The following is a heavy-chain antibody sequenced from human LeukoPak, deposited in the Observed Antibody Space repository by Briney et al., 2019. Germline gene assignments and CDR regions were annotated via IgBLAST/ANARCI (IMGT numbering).Heavy chain of an antibody. CDR1: GYSISSGYY. CDR3: ARALDYYDSSGYYSYYYYMDV. Sequence: SETLSLTCTVSGYSISSGYYWGWIRQPPGKGLEWIGSIYHSGSTYYNPSLKSRVTISVETSKNQFSLKVSSVTAADTAVYYCARALDYYDSSGYYSYYYYMDVWGKGTTVTVSS. V-gene: IGHV4-38-2*02. J-gene: IGHJ6*03. D-gene: IGHD3-22*01. CDR2: IYHSGST.